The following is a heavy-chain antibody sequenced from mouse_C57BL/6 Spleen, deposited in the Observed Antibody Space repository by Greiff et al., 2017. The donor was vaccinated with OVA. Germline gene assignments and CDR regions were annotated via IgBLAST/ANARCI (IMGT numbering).Heavy chain of an antibody. Sequence: EVHLVESGGGLVKPGGSLKLSCAASGFTFSSYAMSWVRQTPEKRLEWVATISDGGSYTYYPDNVKGRFTISRDNAKNNLYLQMSHLKSEDTAMYYCARGDDYDWFAYWGQGTLVTVSA. CDR1: GFTFSSYA. V-gene: IGHV5-4*01. J-gene: IGHJ3*01. D-gene: IGHD2-4*01. CDR2: ISDGGSYT. CDR3: ARGDDYDWFAY.